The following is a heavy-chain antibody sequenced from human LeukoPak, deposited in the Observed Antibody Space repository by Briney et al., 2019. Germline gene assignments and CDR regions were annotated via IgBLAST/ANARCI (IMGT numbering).Heavy chain of an antibody. Sequence: GGSLRLSCAASGFTFRDYSMSWIRQAPGKGLEWVSYISSSSDYISYADSVKGRFTISRDSAKNSLYLQMNSLRAEDTAVYYCTRVGSSGSVDYWGQGTLITVSS. J-gene: IGHJ4*02. CDR1: GFTFRDYS. V-gene: IGHV3-11*06. CDR3: TRVGSSGSVDY. CDR2: ISSSSDYI. D-gene: IGHD1-1*01.